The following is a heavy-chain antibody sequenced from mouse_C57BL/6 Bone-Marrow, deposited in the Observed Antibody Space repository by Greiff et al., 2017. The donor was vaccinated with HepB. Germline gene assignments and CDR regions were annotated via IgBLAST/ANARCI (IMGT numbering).Heavy chain of an antibody. D-gene: IGHD2-4*01. CDR1: GFSFNTYA. CDR2: IRSKSNNYAT. J-gene: IGHJ4*01. Sequence: EVQRVESGGGLVQPKGSLKLSCAASGFSFNTYAMNWVRQAPGKGLEWVARIRSKSNNYATYYADSVKDRLTISRDDSESMLYLQMNNFKTEATAMYYCVIHPLIYFDYDGGAYYAMDYWGQGTSVTVSS. CDR3: VIHPLIYFDYDGGAYYAMDY. V-gene: IGHV10-1*01.